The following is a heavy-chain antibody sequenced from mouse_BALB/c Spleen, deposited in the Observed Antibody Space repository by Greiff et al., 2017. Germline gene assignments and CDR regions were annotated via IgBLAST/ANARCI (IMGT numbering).Heavy chain of an antibody. CDR2: IHPSDSET. CDR1: GYSFTSYW. Sequence: QVHVKQPGAELVRPGASVKLSCKASGYSFTSYWMNWVKQRPGQGLEWIGMIHPSDSETRLNQKFKDKATLTVDKSSSTAYMQLSSPTSEDSAVYYCARRDYYYRYFDVWGAGTTVTVSS. J-gene: IGHJ1*01. V-gene: IGHV1-61*01. CDR3: ARRDYYYRYFDV. D-gene: IGHD1-1*01.